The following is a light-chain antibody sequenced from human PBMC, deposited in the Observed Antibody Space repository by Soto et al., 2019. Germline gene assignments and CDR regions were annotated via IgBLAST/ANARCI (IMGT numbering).Light chain of an antibody. Sequence: EVVLTQSPATLSLSTGESGTLSCRASQSVSSYLAWYQQKPGQAPRLLIYDASNRATGIPARFSGSGSGTEFTLTINSLQSEDFAVYYCQQYNNWPRPFGQGTMV. CDR3: QQYNNWPRP. J-gene: IGKJ1*01. CDR2: DAS. V-gene: IGKV3-11*01. CDR1: QSVSSY.